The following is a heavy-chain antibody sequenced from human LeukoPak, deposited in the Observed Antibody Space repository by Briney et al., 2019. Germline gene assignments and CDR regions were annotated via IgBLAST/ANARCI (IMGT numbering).Heavy chain of an antibody. D-gene: IGHD3-10*02. CDR3: ARDPTMLMGGDAWPGAFDI. CDR1: GGSISSYY. V-gene: IGHV4-4*07. CDR2: IYTSGST. J-gene: IGHJ3*02. Sequence: PSETLSLTCTVSGGSISSYYWSWIRQPAGKGLEWIGRIYTSGSTNYNPSLKSRVTMSVDTSKNQFSLKLSSVTAADTAVYYCARDPTMLMGGDAWPGAFDIWGQGTMVTVSS.